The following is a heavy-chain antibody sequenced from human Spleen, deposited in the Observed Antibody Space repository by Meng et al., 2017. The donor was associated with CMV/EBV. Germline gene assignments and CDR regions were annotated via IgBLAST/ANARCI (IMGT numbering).Heavy chain of an antibody. D-gene: IGHD3-16*02. CDR3: ATGLFGGVILPVSS. J-gene: IGHJ4*02. CDR1: RYNLTELS. CDR2: FDPEDGET. Sequence: QVQLVQAGAGVKKTGASVKVSCKVSRYNLTELSMHWVRQAPGKGLEWMGGFDPEDGETIYAQKFQGRVTMTEDTSTDTAYMELSSLRSEDTAVYYCATGLFGGVILPVSSWGQGTLVTVSS. V-gene: IGHV1-24*01.